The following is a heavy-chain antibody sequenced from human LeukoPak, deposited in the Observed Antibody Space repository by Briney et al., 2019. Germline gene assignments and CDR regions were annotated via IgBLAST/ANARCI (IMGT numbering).Heavy chain of an antibody. CDR2: INSDGSTT. Sequence: GGSLRLSRAASKFTFSRYWRHWVRQSPGKGLVWVSRINSDGSTTSHADSVKGRFTISRDNAKNTLYLQINSLRDEDTAVYYCARDPPIEVAGLFDYWGQGTLVTVSS. CDR1: KFTFSRYW. CDR3: ARDPPIEVAGLFDY. V-gene: IGHV3-74*01. J-gene: IGHJ4*02. D-gene: IGHD6-19*01.